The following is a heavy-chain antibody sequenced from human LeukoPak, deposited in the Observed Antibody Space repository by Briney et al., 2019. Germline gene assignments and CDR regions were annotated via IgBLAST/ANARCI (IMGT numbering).Heavy chain of an antibody. D-gene: IGHD3-10*01. Sequence: RPGGALRLSCAASGFTFSSYAMHRVRQAPGKGLEWVAGISYDGSNKYYADSVKGRFTISRDNSKNTPYLQMNSLRAEDTAVYYCAREDGAYGSGSYPDYWGQGTLVTVSS. CDR2: ISYDGSNK. CDR1: GFTFSSYA. J-gene: IGHJ4*02. V-gene: IGHV3-30*04. CDR3: AREDGAYGSGSYPDY.